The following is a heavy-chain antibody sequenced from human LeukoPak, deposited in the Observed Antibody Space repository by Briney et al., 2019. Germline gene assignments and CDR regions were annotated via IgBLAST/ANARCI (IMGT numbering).Heavy chain of an antibody. CDR2: IYHSGST. J-gene: IGHJ5*02. D-gene: IGHD6-13*01. V-gene: IGHV4-38-2*02. CDR1: GYSISSGYY. Sequence: SETLSLTCAVYGYSISSGYYWGWIRQPPGKGLEWIGSIYHSGSTYYNPSLKSRVTISVDTSKNQFSLKLSSVTAADTVVYYCAREAGSAPFDPWGQGTLVTVSS. CDR3: AREAGSAPFDP.